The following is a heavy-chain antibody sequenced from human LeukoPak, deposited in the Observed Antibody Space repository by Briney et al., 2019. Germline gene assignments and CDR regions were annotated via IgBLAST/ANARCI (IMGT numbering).Heavy chain of an antibody. V-gene: IGHV1-18*01. CDR2: ISAYSGNT. CDR1: GYTFTNYG. CDR3: ARDAVSTTTAGGIDY. Sequence: ASVKVSCKASGYTFTNYGISWVRQAPGQGLERMGWISAYSGNTHYAQKIQGRVTITTDTSTSTAYMELRSLTSDDTAVYYCARDAVSTTTAGGIDYWGQGTLVTVSS. D-gene: IGHD5/OR15-5a*01. J-gene: IGHJ4*02.